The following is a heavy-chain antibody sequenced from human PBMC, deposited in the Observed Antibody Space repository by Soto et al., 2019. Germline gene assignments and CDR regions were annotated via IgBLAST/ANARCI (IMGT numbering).Heavy chain of an antibody. J-gene: IGHJ5*02. CDR2: IYYSGST. D-gene: IGHD6-13*01. CDR3: ARVFSDSSSFFDP. Sequence: QVQLQESGPGLVKPSQTLSLTCTVSGGSISSGGYYWSWIRQHPGKGLEWIGYIYYSGSTYYNPSLKSRITISVDTSKTPFSLKLSSVTAADTAVYYCARVFSDSSSFFDPWGQGTLVTVSS. CDR1: GGSISSGGYY. V-gene: IGHV4-31*03.